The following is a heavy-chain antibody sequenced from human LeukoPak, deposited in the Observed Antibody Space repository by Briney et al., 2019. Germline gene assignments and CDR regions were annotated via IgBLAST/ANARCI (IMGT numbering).Heavy chain of an antibody. J-gene: IGHJ6*02. CDR2: IYHSGST. CDR3: ARISYSSSWYPYGMDV. V-gene: IGHV4-38-2*02. Sequence: SETLSLTCTVSGYSIGSGYYWGWIRQPPGKGLEWIGSIYHSGSTYYNPSLKSRVTISVDTSKNRFSLKLSSVTAADTAVYYCARISYSSSWYPYGMDVRGQGTTVTVSS. CDR1: GYSIGSGYY. D-gene: IGHD6-13*01.